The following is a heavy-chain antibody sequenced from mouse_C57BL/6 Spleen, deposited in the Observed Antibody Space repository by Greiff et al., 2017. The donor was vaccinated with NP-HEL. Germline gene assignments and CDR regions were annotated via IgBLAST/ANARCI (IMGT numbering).Heavy chain of an antibody. CDR2: IDPETGGT. V-gene: IGHV1-15*01. D-gene: IGHD4-1*01. CDR1: GYTFTDYE. CDR3: TRRNWEEGPMDY. Sequence: QVQLKQSGAELVRPGASVTLSCKASGYTFTDYEMHWVKQTPVHGLEWIGAIDPETGGTAYNQKFKGKAILTADKSSSTAYMELRSLTSEDSAVYYCTRRNWEEGPMDYWGQGTSVTVSS. J-gene: IGHJ4*01.